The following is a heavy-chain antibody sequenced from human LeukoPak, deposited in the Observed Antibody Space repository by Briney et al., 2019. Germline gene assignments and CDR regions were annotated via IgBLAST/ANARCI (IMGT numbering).Heavy chain of an antibody. CDR1: GFTFDDYA. CDR2: ISWNSGSI. CDR3: ARAVFGSSWYYDAFDI. J-gene: IGHJ3*02. V-gene: IGHV3-9*01. D-gene: IGHD6-13*01. Sequence: GGSLRLSCAASGFTFDDYAMHWVRQAPGKGLEWVSGISWNSGSIGYADSVKGRFTISRDNAKNSLYLQMNSLRAEDTAVYYCARAVFGSSWYYDAFDIWGQGTMVTVSS.